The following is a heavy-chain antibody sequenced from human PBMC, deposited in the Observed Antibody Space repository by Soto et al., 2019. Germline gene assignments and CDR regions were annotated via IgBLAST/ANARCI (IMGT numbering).Heavy chain of an antibody. Sequence: SETLSLTCTVSGGSISSYYWSWIRQPPGKGLEWIGYIYYSGSTNYNPSLKSRVTISVDTSKNQFSLKLSSVTAADTAVYYCAREVLEYSSGWFDYWGQGTLVTVSS. CDR2: IYYSGST. V-gene: IGHV4-59*01. CDR1: GGSISSYY. J-gene: IGHJ4*02. CDR3: AREVLEYSSGWFDY. D-gene: IGHD6-19*01.